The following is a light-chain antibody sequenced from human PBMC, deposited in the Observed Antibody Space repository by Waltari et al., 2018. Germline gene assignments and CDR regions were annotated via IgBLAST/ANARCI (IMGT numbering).Light chain of an antibody. J-gene: IGLJ2*01. CDR1: SHHIGHYDY. CDR2: ALA. Sequence: QSALTQPASVSGSPGQSITFSCTGTSHHIGHYDYVSWYQHHPGKAPNLLIYALANRPSGVSDRFSGSRSGNTASLTISDLQPEDEADYYCSSYTNTALVLIGGGTKLTVL. V-gene: IGLV2-14*01. CDR3: SSYTNTALVL.